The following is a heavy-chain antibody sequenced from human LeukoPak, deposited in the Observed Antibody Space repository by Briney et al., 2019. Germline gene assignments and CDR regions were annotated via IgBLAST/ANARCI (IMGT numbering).Heavy chain of an antibody. CDR1: GITLSNYG. CDR2: ISGSGGGT. D-gene: IGHD3-22*01. J-gene: IGHJ4*02. Sequence: GGSLRLSCAVSGITLSNYGMSCVRQAPGKGLEWVAGISGSGGGTNYADAVKGRFTISRDNRKNTLHLQMNSLRAEDTAVYFCAKRGVVIRVILVGFHKEAYYFDSWGQGALVIVSS. CDR3: AKRGVVIRVILVGFHKEAYYFDS. V-gene: IGHV3-23*01.